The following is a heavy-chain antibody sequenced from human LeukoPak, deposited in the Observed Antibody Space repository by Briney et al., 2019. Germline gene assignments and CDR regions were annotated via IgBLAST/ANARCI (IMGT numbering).Heavy chain of an antibody. CDR1: GYSISSGYY. CDR2: IYHSGST. CDR3: ARGIAVAGTYVFNYYYYYMDV. V-gene: IGHV4-38-2*02. D-gene: IGHD6-19*01. Sequence: SETLSLTCTVSGYSISSGYYWGWIRQPPGKGLEWIGSIYHSGSTYYNPSLKSRVTISVDTSKNQFSLKLSSVTAADTAVYYCARGIAVAGTYVFNYYYYYMDVWGKGTTVTVSS. J-gene: IGHJ6*03.